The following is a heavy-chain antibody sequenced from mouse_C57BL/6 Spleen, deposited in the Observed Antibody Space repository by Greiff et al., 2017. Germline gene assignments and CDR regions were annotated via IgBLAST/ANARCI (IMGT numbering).Heavy chain of an antibody. CDR1: GYTFTSYW. CDR3: ARGGGYYYGSSHYYAMDY. D-gene: IGHD1-1*01. V-gene: IGHV1-52*01. Sequence: QVQLKQPGAELVRPGSSVKLSCKASGYTFTSYWMHWVKQRPIQGLEWIGNIDPSDSETHYNQKFKDKATLTVDKSSSTAYMQLSSLTSEDSAVYYCARGGGYYYGSSHYYAMDYWGQGTSVTVSS. CDR2: IDPSDSET. J-gene: IGHJ4*01.